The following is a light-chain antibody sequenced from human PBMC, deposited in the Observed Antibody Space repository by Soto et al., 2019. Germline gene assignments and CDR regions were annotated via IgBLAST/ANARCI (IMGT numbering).Light chain of an antibody. CDR2: DIS. CDR3: SSYTTSSTSVV. J-gene: IGLJ2*01. V-gene: IGLV2-14*01. CDR1: SSDVGDYNY. Sequence: QSALTQPASVSGSPGQSITISCTGTSSDVGDYNYVSWYQQHPGKAPKLMIYDISNRPSGVSNRFSGFKSGNTASLTISGLQAEDEADYYCSSYTTSSTSVVFGGGTQLTVL.